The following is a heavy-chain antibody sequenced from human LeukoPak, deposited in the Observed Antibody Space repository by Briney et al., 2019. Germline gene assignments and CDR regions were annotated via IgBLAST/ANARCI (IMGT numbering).Heavy chain of an antibody. D-gene: IGHD1-26*01. Sequence: GASVTVSCKASGYTFTSYAISWVRQAPGQGLEWMGWISASNGNTNYAQKLHGRVTMTTVTSTNTVYMELRSLRFDDTAVYYCARDLAGVVGVTAWFDPWGQGTLVTVSS. CDR3: ARDLAGVVGVTAWFDP. V-gene: IGHV1-18*01. CDR2: ISASNGNT. CDR1: GYTFTSYA. J-gene: IGHJ5*02.